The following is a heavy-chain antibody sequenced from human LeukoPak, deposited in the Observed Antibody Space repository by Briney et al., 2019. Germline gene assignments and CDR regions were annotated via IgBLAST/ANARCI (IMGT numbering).Heavy chain of an antibody. CDR1: GYTFTDTDYY. V-gene: IGHV1-2*04. J-gene: IGHJ5*02. CDR3: ARGYEYGWYDP. CDR2: INPKTGAT. Sequence: ASVKVSCKASGYTFTDTDYYRQWLRQAPGQGLEWMGWINPKTGATNYAQKFQGWVTMTRETSITTGNMELSSLRSDDTAMYYCARGYEYGWYDPWGQGTLVTVSS. D-gene: IGHD4/OR15-4a*01.